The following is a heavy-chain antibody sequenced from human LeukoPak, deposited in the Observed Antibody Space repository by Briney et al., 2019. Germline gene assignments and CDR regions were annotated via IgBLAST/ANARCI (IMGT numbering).Heavy chain of an antibody. Sequence: GGSLRLSCAASGFTFSSYAMSWVRQAPGKGLEWVSSISGSGGNTFYADSVKGRFTISRDNSKNTLYLQMNSLRAEDTAAYHCAKEDTIFGVVIPPFDYWGQGTLVTVSS. CDR3: AKEDTIFGVVIPPFDY. J-gene: IGHJ4*02. V-gene: IGHV3-23*01. D-gene: IGHD3-3*01. CDR2: ISGSGGNT. CDR1: GFTFSSYA.